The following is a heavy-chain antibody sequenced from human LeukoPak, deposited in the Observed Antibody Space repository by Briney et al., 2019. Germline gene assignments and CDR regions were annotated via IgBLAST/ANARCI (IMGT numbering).Heavy chain of an antibody. CDR1: GDSIRSYF. J-gene: IGHJ6*03. Sequence: SETLSLTCTVSGDSIRSYFWSWIRQPPGKRLEWIGYVYYLGNTNYNPSLKSRVTMSVDTSKNQFSLRLRSVTAADTAVYYCARVLVYYGSGSYWNYYYYYMDVWGKGTTVTVSS. CDR3: ARVLVYYGSGSYWNYYYYYMDV. CDR2: VYYLGNT. V-gene: IGHV4-59*08. D-gene: IGHD3-10*01.